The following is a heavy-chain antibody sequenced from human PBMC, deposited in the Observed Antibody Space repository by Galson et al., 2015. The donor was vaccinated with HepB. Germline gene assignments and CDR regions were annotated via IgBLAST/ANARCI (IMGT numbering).Heavy chain of an antibody. D-gene: IGHD1-7*01. CDR1: GFTVSGNY. J-gene: IGHJ4*02. Sequence: SLRLSCAASGFTVSGNYMGWVRQAPGKGLEWVSNVYGGGNTYYADSVEGRFTLSGDISKNTLFPQMNSLTTEDTAVYYCARILRGGNTGFAFEYWGQGTLVTVSS. CDR2: VYGGGNT. V-gene: IGHV3-66*02. CDR3: ARILRGGNTGFAFEY.